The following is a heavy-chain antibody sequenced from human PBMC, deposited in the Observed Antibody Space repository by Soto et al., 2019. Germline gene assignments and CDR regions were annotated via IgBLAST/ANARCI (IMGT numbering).Heavy chain of an antibody. J-gene: IGHJ4*02. V-gene: IGHV3-7*01. CDR2: IKQDGSEK. CDR3: ARDVGYDYVN. CDR1: GFTFSSYW. D-gene: IGHD5-12*01. Sequence: EVQLVESGGGLVQPGGSLRLSCAVSGFTFSSYWMSWVRQAPGKGLEWVATIKQDGSEKYYVDSVKGRFTISRDTAENSLYLQMNSLSAEDTAVYFCARDVGYDYVNWGQGTLVTVSS.